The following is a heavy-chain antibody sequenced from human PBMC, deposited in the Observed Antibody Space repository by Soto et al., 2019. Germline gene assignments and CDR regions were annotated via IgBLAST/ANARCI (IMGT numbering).Heavy chain of an antibody. J-gene: IGHJ6*02. CDR3: ARGEYYDILTGYFPYYYYYGMDV. D-gene: IGHD3-9*01. Sequence: VKVSCKASGYTFTNSGISWVRQAPGQGLEWMGWISTDNGNTNYAQHLQGRVTITRDTSASTAYMELSSLRSEDTAVYYCARGEYYDILTGYFPYYYYYGMDVWGQGTTVTVSS. CDR1: GYTFTNSG. V-gene: IGHV1-18*01. CDR2: ISTDNGNT.